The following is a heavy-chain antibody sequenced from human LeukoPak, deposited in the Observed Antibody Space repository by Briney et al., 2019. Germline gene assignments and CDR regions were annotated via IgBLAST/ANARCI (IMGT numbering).Heavy chain of an antibody. Sequence: GGSLRLSCAASGFTFSSYAMHWVRQPPGKGLEWVAVISYDGSNKYYADSVKGRFTISRDNSKNTLYLQMNSLRAEDTAVYYCARGSKSYGDYIRSRIHYFDYWGQGTLVTVSS. D-gene: IGHD4-17*01. V-gene: IGHV3-30*04. CDR3: ARGSKSYGDYIRSRIHYFDY. J-gene: IGHJ4*02. CDR1: GFTFSSYA. CDR2: ISYDGSNK.